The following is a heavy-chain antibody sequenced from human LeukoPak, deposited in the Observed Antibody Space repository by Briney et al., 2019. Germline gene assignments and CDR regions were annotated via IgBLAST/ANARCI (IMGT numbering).Heavy chain of an antibody. J-gene: IGHJ6*02. Sequence: GGSLRLSCAASGFTFSDYYMTWLRQAPGKGLEWLSYISNSGTTVFYADSVKGRFTVSRDNAKRSPYLQIESLRDDDTAVYHCALGTINKDYYFGMDVWGQGTTVTVSS. CDR2: ISNSGTTV. V-gene: IGHV3-11*01. CDR1: GFTFSDYY. D-gene: IGHD2-8*01. CDR3: ALGTINKDYYFGMDV.